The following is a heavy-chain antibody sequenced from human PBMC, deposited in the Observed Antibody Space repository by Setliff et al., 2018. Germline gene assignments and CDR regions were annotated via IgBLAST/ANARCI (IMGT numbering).Heavy chain of an antibody. J-gene: IGHJ5*02. D-gene: IGHD2-2*03. CDR2: IYYSGST. V-gene: IGHV4-31*03. CDR1: GGSISSSSYY. Sequence: PSETLSLTCTVSGGSISSSSYYWGWIRQHPGQGLEWIGYIYYSGSTYYNPSLKSRVTISVDTSRSQFSLGVTSVTAADTAVYYCARDLGFDEITGYSSSVIDAWGQGMLVTVSS. CDR3: ARDLGFDEITGYSSSVIDA.